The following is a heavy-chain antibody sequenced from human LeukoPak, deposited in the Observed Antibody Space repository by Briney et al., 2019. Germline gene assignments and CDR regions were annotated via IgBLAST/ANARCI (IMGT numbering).Heavy chain of an antibody. CDR3: ARGPRYSFY. D-gene: IGHD6-13*01. J-gene: IGHJ4*02. CDR1: GFTFSGFG. CDR2: IWYDGSEE. V-gene: IGHV3-33*01. Sequence: GRSLRLSCSASGFTFSGFGMHWVRQAPGKGLEWVAVIWYDGSEEYYADSVKGRFTISRDQANNTLYLQMNTLRDEDTAVYYCARGPRYSFYWGQGTLVSVSS.